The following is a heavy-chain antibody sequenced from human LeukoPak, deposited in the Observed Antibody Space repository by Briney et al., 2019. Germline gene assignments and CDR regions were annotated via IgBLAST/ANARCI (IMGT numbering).Heavy chain of an antibody. V-gene: IGHV4-39*01. CDR1: GGSISSSSYY. D-gene: IGHD6-19*01. Sequence: PSETLSLTCTVSGGSISSSSYYWGWIRQPPGKGLEWIGSIYYSGSAYYNPSLKSRVTISVDTSKNQFSLKLSSVTAADTAVYYCAVAVADANYYYYMDVWGKGTTVTVSS. CDR2: IYYSGSA. CDR3: AVAVADANYYYYMDV. J-gene: IGHJ6*03.